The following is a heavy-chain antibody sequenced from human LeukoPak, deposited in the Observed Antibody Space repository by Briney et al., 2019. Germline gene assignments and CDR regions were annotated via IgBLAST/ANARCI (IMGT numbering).Heavy chain of an antibody. V-gene: IGHV1-2*02. CDR1: GYTFTGYY. D-gene: IGHD3-22*01. CDR2: INPNSGGT. CDR3: ARDRSGYYPDFDY. J-gene: IGHJ4*02. Sequence: ASVKVSCKASGYTFTGYYMHWVRQAPGQGLEWMGWINPNSGGTNYAQRFQGRVTMTRDTSISTAYMELRRLKSDDTAMYYCARDRSGYYPDFDYWGQGTLVTVSS.